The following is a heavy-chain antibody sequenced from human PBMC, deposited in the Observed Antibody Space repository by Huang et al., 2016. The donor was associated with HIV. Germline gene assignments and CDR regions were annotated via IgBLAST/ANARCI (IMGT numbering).Heavy chain of an antibody. J-gene: IGHJ6*02. CDR2: INPDVDST. Sequence: QVQLVQSGAEVKKPGASVKVSCKTSGYTFTSYSINWVRQAPGQGLEWMGIINPDVDSTSYAPKFQGRVTITRDTSTSTVYMELSSLRSEDTAMYYCAREGQGYAMDVWGQGTTVTVSS. V-gene: IGHV1-46*01. CDR3: AREGQGYAMDV. CDR1: GYTFTSYS.